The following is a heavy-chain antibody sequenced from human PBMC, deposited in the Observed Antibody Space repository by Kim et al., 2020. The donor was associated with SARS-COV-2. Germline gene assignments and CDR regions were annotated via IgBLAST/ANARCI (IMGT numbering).Heavy chain of an antibody. V-gene: IGHV3-21*01. CDR3: ARDGPDYYGSGSYYNVVLAGLDY. D-gene: IGHD3-10*01. J-gene: IGHJ4*02. Sequence: GGSLRLSCAASGFTFSSYSMNWVRQAPGKGLEWVSSISSSSSYIYYADSVKGRFTISRDNAKNSLYLQMNSLRAEDTAVYYCARDGPDYYGSGSYYNVVLAGLDYWGQGTLVTVSS. CDR1: GFTFSSYS. CDR2: ISSSSSYI.